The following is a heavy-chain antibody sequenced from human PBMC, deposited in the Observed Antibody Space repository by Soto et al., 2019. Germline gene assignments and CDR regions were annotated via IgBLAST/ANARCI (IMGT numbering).Heavy chain of an antibody. J-gene: IGHJ5*02. D-gene: IGHD2-2*01. CDR1: GYTFTSYY. V-gene: IGHV1-46*01. CDR2: INPSGGST. Sequence: ASVKVSCTASGYTFTSYYMHWVRQAPGQGLEWMGIINPSGGSTSYAQKFQGRVTMTRDTSTSTVYMELSSLRSEDTAVYYCARVVGDIVLVPAALDPWGQGTLVTVSS. CDR3: ARVVGDIVLVPAALDP.